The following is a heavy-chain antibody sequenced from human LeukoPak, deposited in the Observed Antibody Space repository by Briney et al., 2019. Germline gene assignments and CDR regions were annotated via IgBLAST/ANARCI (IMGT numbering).Heavy chain of an antibody. CDR3: ARVFRNWFDP. V-gene: IGHV4-59*01. CDR1: GGSISSYY. Sequence: SEALSLTCTVSGGSISSYYWSWIRQPPGKGLEWIGNIYYSGSTNYNPSLKSRVTISVDTSKNQFSLKLSSVTAADTAVYYCARVFRNWFDPWGQGTLVTVSS. CDR2: IYYSGST. J-gene: IGHJ5*02. D-gene: IGHD3-3*01.